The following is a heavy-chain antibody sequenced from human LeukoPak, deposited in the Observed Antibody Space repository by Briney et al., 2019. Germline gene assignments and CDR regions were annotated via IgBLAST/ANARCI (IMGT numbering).Heavy chain of an antibody. CDR3: ARIGLGYCSAGSCPPFDY. J-gene: IGHJ4*02. D-gene: IGHD2-15*01. Sequence: SETLSLTCTVSGGSISSYYWSWIRQPPGKGLEWIGYISHSGSTIYNPYHKSRVTLSLDTSKNQFSLKPNSVTAADTAVYYCARIGLGYCSAGSCPPFDYSGQGTLVTVSS. V-gene: IGHV4-59*01. CDR2: ISHSGST. CDR1: GGSISSYY.